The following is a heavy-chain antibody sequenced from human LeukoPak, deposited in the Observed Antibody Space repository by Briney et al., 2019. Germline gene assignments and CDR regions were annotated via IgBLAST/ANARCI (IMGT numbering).Heavy chain of an antibody. CDR1: GITLSNYG. CDR2: LSGSGGST. J-gene: IGHJ5*02. V-gene: IGHV3-23*01. D-gene: IGHD3-16*01. CDR3: AKDLCGSFGELCGFDP. Sequence: PGGSLRLSCAVSGITLSNYGMTWVRQAPGKGLEWVAGLSGSGGSTNYADSVKGRFTISRDNSKNTLYLQMNSLRAEDTAVYYCAKDLCGSFGELCGFDPWGQGTLVTVSS.